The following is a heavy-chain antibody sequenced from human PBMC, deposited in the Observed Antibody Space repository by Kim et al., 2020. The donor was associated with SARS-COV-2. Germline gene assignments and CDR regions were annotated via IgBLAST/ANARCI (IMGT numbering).Heavy chain of an antibody. CDR2: IWYDGSNK. Sequence: GGSLRLSCAASGFTFSSYGMHWVRQAPGKGLEWVAVIWYDGSNKYYADSVKGRFTISRDNSKNTLYLQMNSLRAEDTAVYYCAKDSRRIAVADGDAGLTYWYFDLWGRGTLVTVSS. J-gene: IGHJ2*01. CDR1: GFTFSSYG. D-gene: IGHD6-19*01. V-gene: IGHV3-33*06. CDR3: AKDSRRIAVADGDAGLTYWYFDL.